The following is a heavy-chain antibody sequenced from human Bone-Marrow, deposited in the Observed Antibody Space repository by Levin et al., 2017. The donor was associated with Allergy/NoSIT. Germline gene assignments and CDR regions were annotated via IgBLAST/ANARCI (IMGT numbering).Heavy chain of an antibody. CDR2: VSYDGIHK. Sequence: GGSLRLSCAASGFTFSTYVMYWVRQAPGKGLEWVAVVSYDGIHKYYADSVRGRFTISRDNSKNTLYLEMNSLRAEDTAIYYCARDYDSSGYLFTYYYYGMDVWGQGTTVTVSS. CDR3: ARDYDSSGYLFTYYYYGMDV. CDR1: GFTFSTYV. J-gene: IGHJ6*02. D-gene: IGHD3-22*01. V-gene: IGHV3-30*04.